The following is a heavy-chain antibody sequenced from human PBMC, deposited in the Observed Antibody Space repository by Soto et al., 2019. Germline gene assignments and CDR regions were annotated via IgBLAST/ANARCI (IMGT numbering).Heavy chain of an antibody. J-gene: IGHJ6*02. D-gene: IGHD3-22*01. V-gene: IGHV1-45*02. Sequence: QMQLVQSGAEVKKTGSSVKVSCKASGYTFTYRYLHWVRQAPGQALEWMGWITPFNGNTNYAQKFQDIVTITRDRSMSTAYMELSSLRSEDTAMYYCASSGHSSGYWDYYYYGMDVWGQGTTVTVSS. CDR1: GYTFTYRY. CDR2: ITPFNGNT. CDR3: ASSGHSSGYWDYYYYGMDV.